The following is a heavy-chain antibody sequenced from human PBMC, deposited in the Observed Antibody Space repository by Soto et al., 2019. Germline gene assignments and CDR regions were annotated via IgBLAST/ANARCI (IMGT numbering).Heavy chain of an antibody. CDR2: IYYSGST. CDR3: ARAGSGWPKYNWFDP. V-gene: IGHV4-59*01. D-gene: IGHD6-19*01. CDR1: GGSISSYY. J-gene: IGHJ5*02. Sequence: SETLSLTCTVSGGSISSYYWSWIRQPPGKGLEWIGYIYYSGSTNYNPSLKSRVTISVDTSKNQFSLKLSSVTAADTAVYYCARAGSGWPKYNWFDPCGQGTLVTVSS.